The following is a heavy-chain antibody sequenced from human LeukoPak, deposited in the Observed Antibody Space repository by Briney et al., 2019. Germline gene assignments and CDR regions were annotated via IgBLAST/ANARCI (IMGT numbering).Heavy chain of an antibody. Sequence: SETLSLTCTVSGYSISSGYYWSWIRQPPGKGLEWIGYIYYSGSTYYNPSLKSRVTISVDTSKNQFSLKLSSVTAADTAVYYCARGDKGIAAPYRWFDPWGQGTLVTVSS. CDR1: GYSISSGYY. D-gene: IGHD6-13*01. J-gene: IGHJ5*02. CDR2: IYYSGST. CDR3: ARGDKGIAAPYRWFDP. V-gene: IGHV4-30-4*08.